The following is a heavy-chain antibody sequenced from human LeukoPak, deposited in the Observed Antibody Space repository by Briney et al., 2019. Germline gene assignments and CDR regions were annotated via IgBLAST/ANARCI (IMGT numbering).Heavy chain of an antibody. D-gene: IGHD6-19*01. CDR2: IYYSGST. V-gene: IGHV4-59*01. J-gene: IGHJ3*02. CDR1: GGSISSYY. Sequence: SETLSLTCTVSGGSISSYYLSWIRQPPGKGLEWIGYIYYSGSTNYNPSLKSRVTISVDTSKNQFSLKLSSVTAADTAVYYCAREPGIAVAGPGDAFDIWGQGTMVTVSS. CDR3: AREPGIAVAGPGDAFDI.